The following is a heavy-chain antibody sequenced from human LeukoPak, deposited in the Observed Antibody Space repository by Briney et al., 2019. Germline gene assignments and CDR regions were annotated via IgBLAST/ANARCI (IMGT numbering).Heavy chain of an antibody. Sequence: SQTLPLTCAVSGGSISSGGYSWSWIRQPPGKGLEWIGYIYHSGSTYYNPSLKSRVTISVDRSKNQFSLKLSSVTAAGTAVYYCARVHYYGSGSWNEDNWFDPWGQGTLVTVSS. CDR3: ARVHYYGSGSWNEDNWFDP. V-gene: IGHV4-30-2*01. CDR1: GGSISSGGYS. D-gene: IGHD3-10*01. J-gene: IGHJ5*02. CDR2: IYHSGST.